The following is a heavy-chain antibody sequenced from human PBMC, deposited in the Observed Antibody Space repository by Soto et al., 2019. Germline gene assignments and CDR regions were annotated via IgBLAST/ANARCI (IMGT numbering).Heavy chain of an antibody. D-gene: IGHD2-2*01. CDR3: AKDKCSSTSCGIYYYYGMDV. J-gene: IGHJ6*02. Sequence: VGSLRLSCAASGFTFSSYGMHWVRQAPVKWLEWVAVISYDGSNKYYADSVKGRFTISRDNSKNTLYLQMNSLRAEDTAVYYCAKDKCSSTSCGIYYYYGMDVWGQGTTVTVSS. CDR1: GFTFSSYG. V-gene: IGHV3-30*18. CDR2: ISYDGSNK.